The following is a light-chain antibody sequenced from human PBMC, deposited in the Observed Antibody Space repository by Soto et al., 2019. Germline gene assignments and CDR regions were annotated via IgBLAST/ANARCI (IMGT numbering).Light chain of an antibody. CDR1: QSISSW. Sequence: DIQMTQSPSTLSTSVGDRVTITCRASQSISSWLAWYQQKPGKAPKLLIYDASRLESGVPSRFSGSGSGTEFTLTISSLQPDDFATYYCQQYNSYSPLTFGGGTKV. J-gene: IGKJ4*01. V-gene: IGKV1-5*01. CDR2: DAS. CDR3: QQYNSYSPLT.